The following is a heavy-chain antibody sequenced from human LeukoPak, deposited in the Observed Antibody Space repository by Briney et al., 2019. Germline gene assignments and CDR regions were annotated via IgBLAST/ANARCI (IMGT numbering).Heavy chain of an antibody. CDR2: IWYDGSNK. D-gene: IGHD6-6*01. CDR1: GFIFSSYG. V-gene: IGHV3-33*01. J-gene: IGHJ4*02. Sequence: GGSLRLSCAASGFIFSSYGMHWVRQAPGKGLEWVAVIWYDGSNKYYADSVKGRFTISRDNSKNTLYLQMNSLRAEDTAVYYCARDRRWSRGSSSHYFDYWGQGTLVTVSS. CDR3: ARDRRWSRGSSSHYFDY.